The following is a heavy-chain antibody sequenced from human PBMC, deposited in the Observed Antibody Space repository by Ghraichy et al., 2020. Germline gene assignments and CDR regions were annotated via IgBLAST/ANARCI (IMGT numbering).Heavy chain of an antibody. CDR2: ISAYNGNT. CDR3: ARDDSSGYPRFYGMDV. CDR1: GYTFTSYD. V-gene: IGHV1-18*01. J-gene: IGHJ6*02. Sequence: ASVKVSCKASGYTFTSYDINWVRQATGQGLEWMGWISAYNGNTNYAQKLQGRVTMTTDTSTSTAYMELRSLRSDDTAVYYCARDDSSGYPRFYGMDVWGQGTTVTVSS. D-gene: IGHD3-22*01.